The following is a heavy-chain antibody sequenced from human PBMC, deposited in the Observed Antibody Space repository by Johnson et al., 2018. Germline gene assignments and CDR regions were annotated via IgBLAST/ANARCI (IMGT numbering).Heavy chain of an antibody. CDR2: ISYEGSNK. V-gene: IGHV3-30*18. CDR3: AKGRTGTGNFPDAFDS. CDR1: GFTFSSYG. J-gene: IGHJ1*01. Sequence: VQLVESGGDVVQPGRSLRLSCAASGFTFSSYGMHWVRQAPGKGLEWVAIISYEGSNKYYADSVKGRFTISRDNSKNTLYLQMNSLRAEDTAVYSCAKGRTGTGNFPDAFDSWGQGTLVTVSS. D-gene: IGHD1-1*01.